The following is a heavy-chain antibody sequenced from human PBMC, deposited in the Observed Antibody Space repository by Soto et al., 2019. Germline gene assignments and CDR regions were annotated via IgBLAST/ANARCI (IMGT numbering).Heavy chain of an antibody. CDR2: ISGSGGST. D-gene: IGHD3-22*01. V-gene: IGHV3-23*01. CDR3: AKFGLGYYDSSGYYFDY. Sequence: GGSLRLSCAASGFTFSSYAMSWVRQAPGKGLEWASAISGSGGSTYYADSVKGRFTISRDNSENTLYLQMNSLRAEDTAVYYCAKFGLGYYDSSGYYFDYWGQGTLVTVSS. CDR1: GFTFSSYA. J-gene: IGHJ4*02.